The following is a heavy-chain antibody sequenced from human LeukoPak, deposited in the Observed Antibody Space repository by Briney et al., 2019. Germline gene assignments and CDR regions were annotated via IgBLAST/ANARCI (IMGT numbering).Heavy chain of an antibody. CDR2: IYTSGST. CDR1: GGSISSGSYY. D-gene: IGHD3-10*01. Sequence: SETLSLTCTVSGGSISSGSYYWSWIRQPAGKGLEWIGRIYTSGSTNYNPSLKSRVTMSVDTSKNQFSLKLSSVTAADTAVYYCAATRGYAFDIWGQGTMVTVSS. V-gene: IGHV4-61*02. J-gene: IGHJ3*02. CDR3: AATRGYAFDI.